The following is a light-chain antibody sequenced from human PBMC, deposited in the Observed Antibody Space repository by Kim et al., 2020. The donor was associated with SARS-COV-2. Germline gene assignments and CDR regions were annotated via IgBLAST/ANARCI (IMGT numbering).Light chain of an antibody. J-gene: IGLJ2*01. CDR2: YDS. V-gene: IGLV3-21*04. CDR3: QVWDSSSDHRVV. CDR1: SIGSKS. Sequence: PGKTARITCGGNSIGSKSVHWYQQKPGQAPVLVISYDSDRPSGIPERFSGSNSGNTAPLTINRVETEDEADYYCQVWDSSSDHRVVFGGGTQLTVL.